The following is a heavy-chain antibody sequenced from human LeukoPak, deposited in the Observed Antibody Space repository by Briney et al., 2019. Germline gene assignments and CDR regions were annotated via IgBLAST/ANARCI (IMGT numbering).Heavy chain of an antibody. CDR2: ISYDGSNK. D-gene: IGHD2-21*02. Sequence: GGSLRLSCAASGFTFSSYGMHWVRQAPGKGLEWVAVISYDGSNKYYADSVKGRFTISRDNSKNTLYLQMNSLRAEDTAVYYCARFRTWGDKAFDYWGQGTLVTVSS. J-gene: IGHJ4*02. V-gene: IGHV3-30*03. CDR3: ARFRTWGDKAFDY. CDR1: GFTFSSYG.